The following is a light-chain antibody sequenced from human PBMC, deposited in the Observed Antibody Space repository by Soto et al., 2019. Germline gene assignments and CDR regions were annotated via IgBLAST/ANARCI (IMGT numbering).Light chain of an antibody. CDR2: DAS. CDR3: QHYGYSPA. CDR1: QSDSSSY. V-gene: IGKV3-20*01. Sequence: EIVLTQSPGTLSLSPGERATLSCRASQSDSSSYLAWYQQKPGQAPRLLIYDASSRATGIPDRFSGSGSGTDFTLTISRLEPEDFAVYYCQHYGYSPAFGGGTKVEIK. J-gene: IGKJ4*01.